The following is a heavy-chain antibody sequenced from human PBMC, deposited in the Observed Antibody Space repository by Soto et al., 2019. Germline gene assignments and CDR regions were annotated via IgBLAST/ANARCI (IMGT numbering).Heavy chain of an antibody. J-gene: IGHJ4*02. Sequence: PSETLSLTCTVSGGSISSYYWSWIRQPPGKGLEWIGYIYYSGGTNYNPSLKSRVTISVDTSKNQFSLNLSSVTAADTAVYYCARYRREAVAGYTLDNWGQGILVTVSS. V-gene: IGHV4-59*01. CDR2: IYYSGGT. CDR3: ARYRREAVAGYTLDN. D-gene: IGHD6-13*01. CDR1: GGSISSYY.